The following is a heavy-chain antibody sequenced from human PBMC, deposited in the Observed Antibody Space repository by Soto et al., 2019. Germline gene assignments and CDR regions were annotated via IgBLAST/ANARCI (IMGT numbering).Heavy chain of an antibody. CDR1: GYSFTSYW. Sequence: PGESLKLSCKGSGYSFTSYWIGWVRQMPGKGLEWMGIIYPGDSDTRYSPSFQGQVTISADKSISTAYLQWSSLKASDTAMYYCARHGYGSDYYYYYMDVWGKGTTVTVSS. J-gene: IGHJ6*03. D-gene: IGHD3-10*01. CDR3: ARHGYGSDYYYYYMDV. CDR2: IYPGDSDT. V-gene: IGHV5-51*01.